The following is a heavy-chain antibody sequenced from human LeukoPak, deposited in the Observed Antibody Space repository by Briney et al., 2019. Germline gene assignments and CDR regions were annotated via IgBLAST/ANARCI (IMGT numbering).Heavy chain of an antibody. CDR3: ARDYGYSPFDY. CDR1: GFTFSTYA. CDR2: IWDNGRNE. D-gene: IGHD3-22*01. Sequence: GASLTLSCAASGFTFSTYAMHWVRQAPGKGLEWVALIWDNGRNEDYADSVKGRFTISRDNSKNTLYLQMNSLRAEDTAVYYCARDYGYSPFDYWGQGTLVTVSS. J-gene: IGHJ4*02. V-gene: IGHV3-33*01.